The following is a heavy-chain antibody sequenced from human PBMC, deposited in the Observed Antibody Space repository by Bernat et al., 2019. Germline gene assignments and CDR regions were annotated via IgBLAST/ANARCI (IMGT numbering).Heavy chain of an antibody. CDR2: IKQDGREK. D-gene: IGHD6-19*01. CDR1: GFTFSSYW. V-gene: IGHV3-7*01. CDR3: ARNQWLGRDAFDI. J-gene: IGHJ3*02. Sequence: EVQLVESGGGLVQPGGSLRLSCAASGFTFSSYWLSWVRQAPGKGLEWVANIKQDGREKYYVDSVKGRFTISRDNAKNSLYLQMNSLRAEDTAVYYCARNQWLGRDAFDIWGQGTMVTVSS.